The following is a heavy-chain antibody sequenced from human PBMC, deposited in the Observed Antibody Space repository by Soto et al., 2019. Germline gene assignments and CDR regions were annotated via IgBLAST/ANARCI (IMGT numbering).Heavy chain of an antibody. CDR3: ASWETTVTTDGYFDY. Sequence: SETLSLTCTVSGGSISSYYWSWIRQPPGKGLEWIGYIYYSGSTNYNPSLKSRVTISVDTSKNQFSLKLSSVTAADTAVYYCASWETTVTTDGYFDYWGQGTLVTVSS. CDR2: IYYSGST. D-gene: IGHD4-17*01. J-gene: IGHJ4*02. CDR1: GGSISSYY. V-gene: IGHV4-59*08.